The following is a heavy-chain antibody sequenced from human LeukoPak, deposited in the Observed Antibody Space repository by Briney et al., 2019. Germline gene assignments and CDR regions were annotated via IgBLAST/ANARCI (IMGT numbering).Heavy chain of an antibody. Sequence: GGSLRLSCAASGFTFTSYSMNWVRQAPGKGLEWVSTISGGGGSTYYADSVKGRFTISRDNSKNTLYLQVNSLRAEDTAVYYCAKEGKWDVTPFDYWGQGTLVTVSS. D-gene: IGHD1-26*01. CDR1: GFTFTSYS. J-gene: IGHJ4*02. V-gene: IGHV3-23*01. CDR2: ISGGGGST. CDR3: AKEGKWDVTPFDY.